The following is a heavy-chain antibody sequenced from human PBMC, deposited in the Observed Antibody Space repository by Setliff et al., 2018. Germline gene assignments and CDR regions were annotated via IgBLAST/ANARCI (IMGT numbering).Heavy chain of an antibody. J-gene: IGHJ6*03. V-gene: IGHV4-61*09. CDR1: GDSISSRPYY. CDR3: ARMSGFQYIDV. D-gene: IGHD3-3*01. Sequence: SETLSLTCTVSGDSISSRPYYWGWFRQPAGKELEWIGQIYTSWSTNYNPSLKSRVTISLDTSKNQFSLRLTSVTAADTAVYYCARMSGFQYIDVWDTGTPVTVSS. CDR2: IYTSWST.